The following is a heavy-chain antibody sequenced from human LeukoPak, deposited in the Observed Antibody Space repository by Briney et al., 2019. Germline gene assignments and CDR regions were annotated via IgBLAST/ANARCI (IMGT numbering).Heavy chain of an antibody. V-gene: IGHV3-33*08. D-gene: IGHD6-6*01. Sequence: GRSLRLSCAASGFTFSSYGMHWVRQAPGKGLEWVAVIWYGGSNKYYADSVKGRFTISRDNSKNTLYLQMNSLRAEDTAVYYCARQHDQYSSPRGYFDYWGQGTLVTVSS. CDR1: GFTFSSYG. J-gene: IGHJ4*02. CDR2: IWYGGSNK. CDR3: ARQHDQYSSPRGYFDY.